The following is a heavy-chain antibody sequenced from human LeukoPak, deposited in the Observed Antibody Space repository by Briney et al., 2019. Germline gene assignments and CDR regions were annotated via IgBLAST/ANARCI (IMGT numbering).Heavy chain of an antibody. D-gene: IGHD6-6*01. Sequence: PSETLSLTCTVSGGSISSYYWSWIRQPPGKGLEWIGYIYYSGSTNYNPSLKSRVTISVDTSKNQFSLKLSSVTAADTAVYYCARVVAARDYYYYYGMDVWGQGTTVTVSS. CDR2: IYYSGST. V-gene: IGHV4-59*01. CDR1: GGSISSYY. CDR3: ARVVAARDYYYYYGMDV. J-gene: IGHJ6*02.